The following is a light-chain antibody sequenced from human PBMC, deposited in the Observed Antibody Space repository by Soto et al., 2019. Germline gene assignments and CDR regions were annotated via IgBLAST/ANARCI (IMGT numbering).Light chain of an antibody. J-gene: IGLJ1*01. CDR3: QSYDSSLSGYV. V-gene: IGLV1-40*01. CDR1: SSNIGAGYD. Sequence: VLTQPPSVSGAPGQRVTISCTGSSSNIGAGYDVHWYQQLPGTAPKLLIYGNSNRPSGVPDRFSGSKSGTSASLAITGLQAEDEADHYCQSYDSSLSGYVFGTGTKVTVL. CDR2: GNS.